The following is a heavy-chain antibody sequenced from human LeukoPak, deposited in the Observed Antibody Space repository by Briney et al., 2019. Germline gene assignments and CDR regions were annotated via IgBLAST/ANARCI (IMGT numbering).Heavy chain of an antibody. V-gene: IGHV3-13*01. Sequence: PGGSLRLSCAASGFTFSSYDMHWVRQATGKGLEWVSAIGTAGDTYYPGSVKGRFTISRENAKNSLYLQMNSLRAGDTAVYYCARGRIYYYGSGSRYAEAYYFDYWGQGTLVTVSS. CDR1: GFTFSSYD. CDR3: ARGRIYYYGSGSRYAEAYYFDY. CDR2: IGTAGDT. D-gene: IGHD3-10*01. J-gene: IGHJ4*02.